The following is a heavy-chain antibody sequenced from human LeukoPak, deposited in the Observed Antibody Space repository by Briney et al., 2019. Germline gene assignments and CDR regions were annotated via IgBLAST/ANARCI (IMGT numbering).Heavy chain of an antibody. D-gene: IGHD4-17*01. CDR2: IHHSWST. CDR1: GYSISSDYY. Sequence: SETLSLTCTVSGYSISSDYYWGWIRQPPEKGLEWIGSIHHSWSTYYNPSLKSRVTISVDTSKNQFSLKLTSVTAADTAVYYCARAPGTTFDYWGHGNMVTVSS. CDR3: ARAPGTTFDY. J-gene: IGHJ4*01. V-gene: IGHV4-38-2*02.